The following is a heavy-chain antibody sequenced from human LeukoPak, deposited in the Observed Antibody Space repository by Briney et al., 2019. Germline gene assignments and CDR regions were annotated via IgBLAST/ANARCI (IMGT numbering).Heavy chain of an antibody. V-gene: IGHV1-2*02. Sequence: ASVTVSCKASGYTFTGYYMHWVRQAPGQGLEWMGWINPNSGGTNYAQKLQGRVTMTRDTSISTAYMELSRLRSDDTAVYYCARDRGDYGDSRSFDYWGQGTLVTVSS. J-gene: IGHJ4*02. CDR1: GYTFTGYY. CDR2: INPNSGGT. D-gene: IGHD4-17*01. CDR3: ARDRGDYGDSRSFDY.